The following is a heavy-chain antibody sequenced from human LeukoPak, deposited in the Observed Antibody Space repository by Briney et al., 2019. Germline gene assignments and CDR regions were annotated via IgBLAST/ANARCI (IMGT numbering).Heavy chain of an antibody. CDR1: GGSFSGYY. V-gene: IGHV4-34*01. CDR2: INHSGST. J-gene: IGHJ5*02. D-gene: IGHD6-6*01. Sequence: SETLSLTCAVYGGSFSGYYWSWIRQPPGKGLEWIGEINHSGSTNYNPSLKSRVDISVDTSKNQFSLKLSSVPAADTAVYYCARVYSSSGYNWFDPWGQGTLVTVSS. CDR3: ARVYSSSGYNWFDP.